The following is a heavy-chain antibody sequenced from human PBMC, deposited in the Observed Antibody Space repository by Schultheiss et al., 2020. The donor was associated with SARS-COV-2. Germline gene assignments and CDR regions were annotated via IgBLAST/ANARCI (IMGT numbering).Heavy chain of an antibody. CDR3: ARRGGSGWHFDY. CDR1: GGSFSGYY. CDR2: INHSGST. V-gene: IGHV4-34*01. J-gene: IGHJ4*02. Sequence: SQTLSLTCAVYGGSFSGYYWSWIRQPPGKGLEWIGEINHSGSTNYNPSLMSRVTISVDTSKNQFSLKLSSVTAADTAVYYCARRGGSGWHFDYWGQGTLVTVSS. D-gene: IGHD6-19*01.